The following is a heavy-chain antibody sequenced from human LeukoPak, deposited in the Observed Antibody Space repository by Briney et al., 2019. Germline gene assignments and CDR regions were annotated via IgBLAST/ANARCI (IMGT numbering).Heavy chain of an antibody. CDR3: ARDYSEANDAFDI. J-gene: IGHJ3*02. D-gene: IGHD2-21*01. Sequence: ASVKVSCKASGYTFIGYYMHWVRQAPGQGLEWMGWINPNSGGTNYAQKFQGWVTMTRDTSISTAYMELSRLRSDDTAVYYCARDYSEANDAFDIWGQGTMVTVSS. V-gene: IGHV1-2*04. CDR1: GYTFIGYY. CDR2: INPNSGGT.